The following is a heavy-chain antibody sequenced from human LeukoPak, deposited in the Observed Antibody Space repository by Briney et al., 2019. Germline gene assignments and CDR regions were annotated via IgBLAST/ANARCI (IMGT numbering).Heavy chain of an antibody. J-gene: IGHJ4*02. Sequence: GGSLRLSCAASGFTFSSYGMHWVRQAPGKGLEWVAVISYDGSNKYYADSVKSRFTISRDNSKNTLYLQMNSLRAEDTAVYYCAKDLGNGRDYWGQGTLVTVSS. CDR2: ISYDGSNK. CDR1: GFTFSSYG. CDR3: AKDLGNGRDY. D-gene: IGHD2-8*01. V-gene: IGHV3-30*18.